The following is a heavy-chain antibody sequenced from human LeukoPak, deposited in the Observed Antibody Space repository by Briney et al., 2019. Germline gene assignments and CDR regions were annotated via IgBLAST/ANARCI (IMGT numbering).Heavy chain of an antibody. CDR1: GGSISSYY. Sequence: PSETLSLTCTVSGGSISSYYWSWIRQPPGKGLEWIGYIYYSGSTNYNPSLKSRVTISVDTSKNEFSLKLSSVTAADTAVYYCARAYHSSWYLNWFDPWGQGTLVTVSS. V-gene: IGHV4-59*08. CDR3: ARAYHSSWYLNWFDP. CDR2: IYYSGST. J-gene: IGHJ5*02. D-gene: IGHD6-13*01.